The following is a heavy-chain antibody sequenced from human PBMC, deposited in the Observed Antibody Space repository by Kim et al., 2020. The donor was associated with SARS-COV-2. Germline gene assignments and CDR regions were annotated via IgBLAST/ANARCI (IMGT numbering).Heavy chain of an antibody. CDR2: IYYSGST. V-gene: IGHV4-31*03. J-gene: IGHJ6*02. Sequence: SETLSLTCTVSGGSISSGGYYWSWIRQHPGKGLEWIGYIYYSGSTYYNPSLKSRVTISVDTSKNQFSLKLSSVTAADTAVYYCARGKWLRRYYYYYGMDVWGQGTTVTVSS. CDR1: GGSISSGGYY. D-gene: IGHD5-12*01. CDR3: ARGKWLRRYYYYYGMDV.